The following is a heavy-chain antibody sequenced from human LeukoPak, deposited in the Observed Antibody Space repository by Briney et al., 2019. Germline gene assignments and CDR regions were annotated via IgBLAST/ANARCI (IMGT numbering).Heavy chain of an antibody. V-gene: IGHV3-66*01. J-gene: IGHJ4*02. CDR1: GFIFSSYS. Sequence: GGSLRLSCAASGFIFSSYSMHWVRQAPGKGLEWVSVIYSGGSTYYADSVKGRFTISRDNSKNTLYLQMNSLRAEDTAVYYCARDFWLWGQGTLVTVSS. D-gene: IGHD3-3*01. CDR3: ARDFWL. CDR2: IYSGGST.